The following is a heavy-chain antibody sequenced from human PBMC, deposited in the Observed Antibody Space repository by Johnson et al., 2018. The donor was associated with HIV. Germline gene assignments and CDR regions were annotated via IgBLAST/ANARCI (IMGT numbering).Heavy chain of an antibody. J-gene: IGHJ3*01. CDR1: GFTFSRYG. Sequence: QMLLVESGGGVVQPGGSLRLSCVASGFTFSRYGMHWVRQAPGKGLEWVAVIWYDGSNKYYADSVKGRFTISRDNSKNTLYLQMNILRAEDTAVCYCAKARVAARAFDAFDVWGQGTMVTGSS. CDR3: AKARVAARAFDAFDV. CDR2: IWYDGSNK. V-gene: IGHV3-33*06. D-gene: IGHD6-6*01.